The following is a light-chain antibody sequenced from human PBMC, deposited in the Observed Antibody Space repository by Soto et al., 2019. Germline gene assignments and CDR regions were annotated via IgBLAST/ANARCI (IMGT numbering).Light chain of an antibody. V-gene: IGLV2-8*01. J-gene: IGLJ1*01. CDR3: ATWDDSLNGFYV. CDR1: SNDVGGYNY. Sequence: QSVLTQPPSASGSPGQSVAISCTGTSNDVGGYNYVSWYQQHPGKAPKLIIYEVSKRPSDIPDRFSGSKSGNTASLAVSGLQAEDEADYFCATWDDSLNGFYVFGTGTKVTVL. CDR2: EVS.